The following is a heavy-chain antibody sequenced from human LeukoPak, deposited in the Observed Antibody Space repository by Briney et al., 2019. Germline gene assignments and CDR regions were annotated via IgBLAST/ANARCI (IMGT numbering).Heavy chain of an antibody. D-gene: IGHD4-17*01. CDR1: GGSISCSSYY. Sequence: SETLSLTCTVSGGSISCSSYYWGWIRQPPGKGLEWIGSIYYSGGTYYNPSLKSRVTISVDTSKNQFSLKLSSVTAADTAVYYCASPATGGYGDYSLDYWGQGTLVTVSS. J-gene: IGHJ4*02. V-gene: IGHV4-39*01. CDR3: ASPATGGYGDYSLDY. CDR2: IYYSGGT.